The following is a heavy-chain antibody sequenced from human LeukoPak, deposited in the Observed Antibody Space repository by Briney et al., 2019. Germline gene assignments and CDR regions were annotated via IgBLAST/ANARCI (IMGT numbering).Heavy chain of an antibody. CDR1: GGSISSYY. CDR2: IYTSGST. Sequence: PSETLSLTCTVSGGSISSYYWSWIRQPAGKGLEWIGRIYTSGSTNYNPSLKSRVTMSVDTSKNQFSLKLSSVTAADTAVYYCARVGYCSSTSCYEDYWGQGTLATVSS. J-gene: IGHJ4*02. V-gene: IGHV4-4*07. D-gene: IGHD2-2*01. CDR3: ARVGYCSSTSCYEDY.